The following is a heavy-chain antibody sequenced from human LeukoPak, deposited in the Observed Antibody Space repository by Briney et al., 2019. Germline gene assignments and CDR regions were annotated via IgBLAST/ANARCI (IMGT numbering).Heavy chain of an antibody. V-gene: IGHV4-39*01. Sequence: SETLSLTCAVSGGSISSSSYYWGWIRQPPGKGLEWIGSIYYSGSTYYNPSLKSRVTISVDTSKNQFSLKLSSVTAADTAVYYCARHRAAILGVVSSPGRINWFDPWGQGTLVTVSS. D-gene: IGHD3-3*01. CDR2: IYYSGST. CDR1: GGSISSSSYY. CDR3: ARHRAAILGVVSSPGRINWFDP. J-gene: IGHJ5*02.